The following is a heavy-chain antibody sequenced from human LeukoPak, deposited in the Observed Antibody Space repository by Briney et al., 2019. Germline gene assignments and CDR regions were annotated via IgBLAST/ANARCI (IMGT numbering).Heavy chain of an antibody. Sequence: GASVKVCCKASGYTFTGYYMHWVRQAPGQGLEWMGWINPNSGGTNYAQKFQGRVTMTRDTSISTAYMELSRLRSDDTAVYYCARGRPPRTSIAARPGDYWGQGTLVTVSS. CDR2: INPNSGGT. J-gene: IGHJ4*02. V-gene: IGHV1-2*02. CDR3: ARGRPPRTSIAARPGDY. D-gene: IGHD6-6*01. CDR1: GYTFTGYY.